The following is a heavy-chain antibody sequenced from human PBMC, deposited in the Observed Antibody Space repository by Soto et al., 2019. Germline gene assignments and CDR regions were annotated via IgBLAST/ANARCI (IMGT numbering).Heavy chain of an antibody. V-gene: IGHV3-30*18. J-gene: IGHJ4*02. Sequence: VGSLRLSCAASGFTFSSYGMHWVRQAPGKGLEWVAVISYDGSNKYYADSVKGRFTISRDNSKNTLYLQMNSLRAEDTAVYYCAKDDGIAARSYFDYWGQGTLVTVSS. CDR3: AKDDGIAARSYFDY. CDR1: GFTFSSYG. D-gene: IGHD6-6*01. CDR2: ISYDGSNK.